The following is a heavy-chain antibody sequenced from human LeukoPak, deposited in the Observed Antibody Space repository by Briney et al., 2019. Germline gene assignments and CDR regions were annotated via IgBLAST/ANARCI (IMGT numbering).Heavy chain of an antibody. Sequence: GGSLRLSCAASGFTFSSYGMHWVRQAPGKGLEWVVVISYDGSNKYYADSVKGRFTISRDNSKNTLYLQMNSLRAEDTAVYYCAKVRGPPAANYYYGMDVWGQGTTVTVSS. V-gene: IGHV3-30*18. CDR1: GFTFSSYG. J-gene: IGHJ6*02. CDR2: ISYDGSNK. CDR3: AKVRGPPAANYYYGMDV. D-gene: IGHD2-2*01.